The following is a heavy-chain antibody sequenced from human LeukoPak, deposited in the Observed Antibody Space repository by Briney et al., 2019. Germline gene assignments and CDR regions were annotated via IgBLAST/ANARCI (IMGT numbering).Heavy chain of an antibody. J-gene: IGHJ3*02. Sequence: ASVKVSCKVSGYSLTEISMHWVRQAPGKGLEWMGSFDPEDGATIYAQKFQGRVTMTEDTSTNTAYMELSSLRSEDTAVYYCATTELQSDAFDIWGQGTVVTVSS. CDR1: GYSLTEIS. V-gene: IGHV1-24*01. CDR3: ATTELQSDAFDI. CDR2: FDPEDGAT. D-gene: IGHD4-11*01.